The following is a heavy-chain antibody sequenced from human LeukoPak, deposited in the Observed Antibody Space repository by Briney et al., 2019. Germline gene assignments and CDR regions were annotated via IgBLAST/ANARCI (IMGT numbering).Heavy chain of an antibody. CDR1: GFTFSNYA. CDR2: ISYDGSNK. D-gene: IGHD3-10*01. CDR3: ARGAFYYDSGNYYNPPNYYYMDV. Sequence: GGSLRLSCAASGFTFSNYAMHWVRQAPGKGLEWVALISYDGSNKYYADSVRGRFTISRDNSKNTLYLQMNSLRAEDTAVFYCARGAFYYDSGNYYNPPNYYYMDVWGKGTTVTVSS. V-gene: IGHV3-30*04. J-gene: IGHJ6*03.